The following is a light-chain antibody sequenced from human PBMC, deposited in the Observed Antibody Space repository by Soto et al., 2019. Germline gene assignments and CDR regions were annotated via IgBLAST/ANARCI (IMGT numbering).Light chain of an antibody. Sequence: DIVMTQSPDSLAVSLGERATINCKSSQSILYTSSNKNYLVWYQQKPGQPPKLLIYWASTRESGVTERFSGSGSGTDFTLTINNLQAEDVAIYYCQQFYSNPPTFGGGTKVEI. CDR1: QSILYTSSNKNY. V-gene: IGKV4-1*01. CDR3: QQFYSNPPT. J-gene: IGKJ4*01. CDR2: WAS.